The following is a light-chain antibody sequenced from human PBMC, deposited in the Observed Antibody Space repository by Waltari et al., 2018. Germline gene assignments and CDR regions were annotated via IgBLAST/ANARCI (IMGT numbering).Light chain of an antibody. J-gene: IGLJ1*01. CDR3: SSYTTGSTRYV. CDR2: DVK. V-gene: IGLV2-14*03. CDR1: RSYIGAYNF. Sequence: QSALTQPASVSGSPGQSIPISCTGTRSYIGAYNFVSWYQKHPGKAPKVMIYDVKNRPSGFSSVFSGSKSGNTASLTISGLQAEDEADYYCSSYTTGSTRYVFGSGTKVTVL.